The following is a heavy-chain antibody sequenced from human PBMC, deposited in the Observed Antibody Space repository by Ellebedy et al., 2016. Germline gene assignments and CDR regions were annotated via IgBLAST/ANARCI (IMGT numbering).Heavy chain of an antibody. V-gene: IGHV3-53*01. CDR2: IYGGGTS. J-gene: IGHJ3*01. Sequence: GGSLRLSXAASGFSVTSNDMSWVRQAPGKGLELVSLIYGGGTSYYAESVKGRFTISRDNSKKTLYLQMSGLGAEDTAVYYCVTRHNAAFDFWGQGTMVTVSS. CDR1: GFSVTSND. CDR3: VTRHNAAFDF. D-gene: IGHD1-14*01.